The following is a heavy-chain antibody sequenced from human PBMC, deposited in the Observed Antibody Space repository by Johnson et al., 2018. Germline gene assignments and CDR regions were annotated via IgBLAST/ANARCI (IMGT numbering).Heavy chain of an antibody. CDR1: GFTFSSYA. J-gene: IGHJ3*02. Sequence: VQLVESGGGVVQPGRSLRLSCAASGFTFSSYAMHWVRQAPGKGLEWVAVIYFGGSKKYYGDSVKGRFTISRDNAKNSLYLQMNSLRADDTAVYFCARRNNGAFDIWGQGTMVTVSS. V-gene: IGHV3-33*01. D-gene: IGHD1/OR15-1a*01. CDR3: ARRNNGAFDI. CDR2: IYFGGSKK.